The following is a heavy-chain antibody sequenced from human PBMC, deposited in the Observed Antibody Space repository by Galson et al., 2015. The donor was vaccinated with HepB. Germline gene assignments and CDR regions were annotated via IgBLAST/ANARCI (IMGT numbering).Heavy chain of an antibody. V-gene: IGHV3-53*01. CDR3: AGGTMAARPVGLNY. J-gene: IGHJ4*02. CDR2: IYSGGDT. CDR1: GFTVSSTY. Sequence: SLRLSCAASGFTVSSTYMSWVRQAPGKGLEWVAVIYSGGDTYYADSVKGRFTISRDNSKNTLYLQMNSLRVADTAVYYCAGGTMAARPVGLNYWGQGTLVTVSS. D-gene: IGHD6-6*01.